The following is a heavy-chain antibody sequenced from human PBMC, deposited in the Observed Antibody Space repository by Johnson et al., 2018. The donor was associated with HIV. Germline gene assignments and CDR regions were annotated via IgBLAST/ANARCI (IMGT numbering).Heavy chain of an antibody. Sequence: VQLEESGGGLVQPGGSLRLSCAASGFTFSSYWMHWVRQAPGKGLVWVSRINSDGSSTSYADSVKGRFTISRDNAKNTLYLQINSLRAEDTAVYYCARVSYYDSSGYYSPPHDAFDIWGQGTMVTVSS. V-gene: IGHV3-74*01. J-gene: IGHJ3*02. CDR1: GFTFSSYW. CDR2: INSDGSST. CDR3: ARVSYYDSSGYYSPPHDAFDI. D-gene: IGHD3-22*01.